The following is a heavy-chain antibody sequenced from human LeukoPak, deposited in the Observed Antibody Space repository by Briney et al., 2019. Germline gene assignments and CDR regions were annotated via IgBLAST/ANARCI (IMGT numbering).Heavy chain of an antibody. D-gene: IGHD3-10*01. V-gene: IGHV3-23*01. J-gene: IGHJ5*02. Sequence: PGGSLRLSCAASGFTFSSYAMSWVRQAPGKGLEWVSAISGSGGSTDYAVSVKGRFTISRDNAKNTLYLQMNNLRAEDTAVYYCARDPMALDWFDPWGQGTLVTFSS. CDR1: GFTFSSYA. CDR3: ARDPMALDWFDP. CDR2: ISGSGGST.